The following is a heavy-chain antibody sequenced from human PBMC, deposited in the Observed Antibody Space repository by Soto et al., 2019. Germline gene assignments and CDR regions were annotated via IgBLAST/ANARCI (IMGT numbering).Heavy chain of an antibody. CDR3: ARYRFTATWSKFDY. V-gene: IGHV4-31*03. D-gene: IGHD3-16*02. CDR1: GGFIASDAYY. CDR2: VSHRGNT. J-gene: IGHJ4*02. Sequence: SETLSLTCRVWGGFIASDAYYRGWIRHHPGKGLEWIGYVSHRGNTYYNPSLKSRLTISLDTSKNQFYLHLTSVTAADTAVYYCARYRFTATWSKFDYWGQGTQVPVSS.